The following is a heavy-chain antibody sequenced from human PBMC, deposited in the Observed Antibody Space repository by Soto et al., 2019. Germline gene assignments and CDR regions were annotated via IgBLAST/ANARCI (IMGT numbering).Heavy chain of an antibody. J-gene: IGHJ4*02. Sequence: QVQLVQSGAEVKKPGASVKVSCKASGYTFTSYDINWVRQATGQGLEWMGWMNPNSGNTGYAQKFQGRVTMTRNTSISTAYMELSSLRSEDTVVYYCARLGYNWNDPAFDYWGQGTLVTVSS. CDR2: MNPNSGNT. CDR1: GYTFTSYD. D-gene: IGHD1-20*01. V-gene: IGHV1-8*01. CDR3: ARLGYNWNDPAFDY.